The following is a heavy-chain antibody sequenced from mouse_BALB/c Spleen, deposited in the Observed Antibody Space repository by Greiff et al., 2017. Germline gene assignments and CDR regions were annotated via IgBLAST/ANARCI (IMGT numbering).Heavy chain of an antibody. V-gene: IGHV1-7*01. D-gene: IGHD2-1*01. CDR1: GYTFTSYW. J-gene: IGHJ1*01. Sequence: VQLQQSGAELAKPGASVKMSCKASGYTFTSYWMHWVKQRPGQGLEWIGYINPSTGYTEYNQKFKDKATLTADKSSSTVYMQLSSLTSEDSAVYYCASYGNSWYFDVWGAGTTVTVSS. CDR2: INPSTGYT. CDR3: ASYGNSWYFDV.